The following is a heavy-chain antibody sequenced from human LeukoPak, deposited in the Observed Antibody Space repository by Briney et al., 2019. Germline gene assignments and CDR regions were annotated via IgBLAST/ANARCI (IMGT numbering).Heavy chain of an antibody. CDR2: ISGSGGST. D-gene: IGHD6-19*01. J-gene: IGHJ4*02. CDR1: GFTFSSYA. Sequence: PGGSLRLSCAASGFTFSSYAMSWVRQAPGKGREWGSAISGSGGSTYYADSVKGRFTISRDNSKNTLYLQMNSLRAEDTAVYYCANIPSKQIAVAGTRYWGQGTLVTVSS. V-gene: IGHV3-23*01. CDR3: ANIPSKQIAVAGTRY.